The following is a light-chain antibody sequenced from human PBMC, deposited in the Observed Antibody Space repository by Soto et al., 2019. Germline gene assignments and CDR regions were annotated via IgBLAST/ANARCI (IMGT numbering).Light chain of an antibody. CDR2: DAS. Sequence: DIVLTQYPATLSLCPGERATLSCRASQSVTTHLAWYQHIRRQAPRLVIYDASTRATGIPPRCSGSGSGTDFTLTISSLEPEDSAVYYCHQRSKWPQTFGQGTTVEIK. CDR1: QSVTTH. CDR3: HQRSKWPQT. J-gene: IGKJ1*01. V-gene: IGKV3-11*01.